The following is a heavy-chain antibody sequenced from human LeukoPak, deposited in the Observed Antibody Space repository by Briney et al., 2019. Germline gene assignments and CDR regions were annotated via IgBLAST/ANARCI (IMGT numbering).Heavy chain of an antibody. V-gene: IGHV4-39*07. CDR2: INHSGST. D-gene: IGHD3-10*01. J-gene: IGHJ3*02. Sequence: SETLSLTCTVSGGSISSSSYYWGWIRQPPGKGLEWIGEINHSGSTNYNPSLKSRVTISVDTSKNQFSLKLSSVTAADTAVYYCARAIYRLLWFGDLGAFDIWGQGTMVTVSS. CDR3: ARAIYRLLWFGDLGAFDI. CDR1: GGSISSSSYY.